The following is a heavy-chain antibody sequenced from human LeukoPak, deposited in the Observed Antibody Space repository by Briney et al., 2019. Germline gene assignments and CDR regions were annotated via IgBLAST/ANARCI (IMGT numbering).Heavy chain of an antibody. V-gene: IGHV3-23*01. CDR1: GFSFSTSG. CDR2: VSNGGGDT. Sequence: GGSLRLSCAASGFSFSTSGMSWVRQAPGKGLEWVSTVSNGGGDTYYADSVKGRFTISRDNSKNSLYLQMNSLRAEDTAVYYCARDHSGSYPFYYYYGMDVWGQGTTVTVSS. D-gene: IGHD1-26*01. CDR3: ARDHSGSYPFYYYYGMDV. J-gene: IGHJ6*02.